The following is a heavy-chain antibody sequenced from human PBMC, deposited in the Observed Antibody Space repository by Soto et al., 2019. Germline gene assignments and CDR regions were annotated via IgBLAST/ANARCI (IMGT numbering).Heavy chain of an antibody. J-gene: IGHJ4*02. Sequence: QVQLQESGPGLVKPSQTLSLTCSVSGASISRDDYYWSWIRQHPGKGLEWIAYIYSSGNSYYNPSLRSRVAISLDTSKHQFSLRLSSVTAADTGVYYCASALAGDYVGFDYWGQGTPATVSS. CDR3: ASALAGDYVGFDY. D-gene: IGHD3-9*01. V-gene: IGHV4-31*03. CDR2: IYSSGNS. CDR1: GASISRDDYY.